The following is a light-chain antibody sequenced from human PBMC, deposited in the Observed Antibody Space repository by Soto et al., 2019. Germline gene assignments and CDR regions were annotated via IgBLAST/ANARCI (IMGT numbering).Light chain of an antibody. Sequence: QSALTQPPSASGSPGQSVAISCTGTSXDVGAYNYVAWYQQHPGKVPKLMIYEVSKRPSGVPDRFSGSKSGNTASLTVSGLQADDEADYCCSSYAGSDVFVFGTGTKVTVL. CDR3: SSYAGSDVFV. J-gene: IGLJ1*01. V-gene: IGLV2-8*01. CDR2: EVS. CDR1: SXDVGAYNY.